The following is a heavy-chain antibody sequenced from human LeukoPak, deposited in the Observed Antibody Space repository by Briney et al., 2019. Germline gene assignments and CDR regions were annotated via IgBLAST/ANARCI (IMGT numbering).Heavy chain of an antibody. Sequence: SGGSLRLSCAASGFTFSSYRMNWVRQAPGKALEWVSYISSSSSTIYYADSVKGRFTISRDNAKDSLYLQMNSLRAEDTAVYYCARDRIAAAGYRNWFDPWGQGTLVTVSS. CDR2: ISSSSSTI. D-gene: IGHD6-13*01. J-gene: IGHJ5*02. CDR3: ARDRIAAAGYRNWFDP. CDR1: GFTFSSYR. V-gene: IGHV3-48*01.